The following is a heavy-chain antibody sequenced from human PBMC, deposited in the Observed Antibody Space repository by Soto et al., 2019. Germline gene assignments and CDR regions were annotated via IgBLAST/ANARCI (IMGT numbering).Heavy chain of an antibody. V-gene: IGHV4-31*03. CDR2: IYHSGNT. CDR3: ARARFQVLYGKPYFDS. CDR1: GGSITTGGSY. D-gene: IGHD2-2*02. Sequence: SETLSLTCTVSGGSITTGGSYWSWIRQHPGKGLEWIGNIYHSGNTYYNPSLKSRLTISVDTSKNHFSLMVDSVTAAETAVYYCARARFQVLYGKPYFDSWGQGTLVTVSS. J-gene: IGHJ4*02.